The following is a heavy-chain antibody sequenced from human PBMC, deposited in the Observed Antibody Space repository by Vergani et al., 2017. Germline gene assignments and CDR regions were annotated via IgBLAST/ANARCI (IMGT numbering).Heavy chain of an antibody. D-gene: IGHD3-16*01. CDR3: ARHDSGHYDSSYYGFDV. J-gene: IGHJ6*02. Sequence: VQLLESGGGLVQPGESLRLSCTVSGFTFTSYGISWVRQAPGKGLEWIGSIYYSGSTYYNPSLKSRVSISVDTSKNQFSLKLSSVTVADSAVYYCARHDSGHYDSSYYGFDVWGQGTTVTVSS. V-gene: IGHV4-39*01. CDR1: GFTFTSYG. CDR2: IYYSGST.